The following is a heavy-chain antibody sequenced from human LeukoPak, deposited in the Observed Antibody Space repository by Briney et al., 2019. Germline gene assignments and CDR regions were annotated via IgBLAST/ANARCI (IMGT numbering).Heavy chain of an antibody. Sequence: SETLSLTRTVSGGSISSYYWSWIRQPAGKGLEWIGRIYTSGSTNYNPSLKSRVTMSVDTSKNQFSLKLSSVTAADTAVYYCARRIFIPPWMDVWGQGTTVTVSS. CDR1: GGSISSYY. CDR3: ARRIFIPPWMDV. CDR2: IYTSGST. J-gene: IGHJ6*02. V-gene: IGHV4-4*07. D-gene: IGHD3-3*01.